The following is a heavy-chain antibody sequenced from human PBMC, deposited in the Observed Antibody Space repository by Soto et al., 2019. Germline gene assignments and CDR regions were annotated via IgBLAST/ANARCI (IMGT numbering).Heavy chain of an antibody. J-gene: IGHJ4*02. CDR1: GFTFSSYA. CDR2: ISYDGSNK. D-gene: IGHD2-15*01. Sequence: QVQLVESGGGVVQPGRSLRLSCAASGFTFSSYAMHWVRQAPGKGLEWVAVISYDGSNKYYADSVKGRFTISRDISKNTLYLQMNSLRAEDTAVYYCARAGGLHLDYWGQGTLVTVSS. V-gene: IGHV3-30-3*01. CDR3: ARAGGLHLDY.